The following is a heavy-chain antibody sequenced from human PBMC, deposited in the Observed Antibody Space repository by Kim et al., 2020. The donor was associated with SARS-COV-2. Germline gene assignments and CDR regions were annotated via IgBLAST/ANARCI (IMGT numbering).Heavy chain of an antibody. CDR3: ARGFGTGTTPGVY. CDR1: GFTFSDYY. D-gene: IGHD1-1*01. V-gene: IGHV3-11*06. J-gene: IGHJ4*02. CDR2: ISSSSSYT. Sequence: GGSLRLSCAASGFTFSDYYMSWIRQAPGKGLEWVSYISSSSSYTNYADSVKGRFTISRDNAKNSLYLQMNSLRAEDTAVYYCARGFGTGTTPGVYWGQGTLVTVSS.